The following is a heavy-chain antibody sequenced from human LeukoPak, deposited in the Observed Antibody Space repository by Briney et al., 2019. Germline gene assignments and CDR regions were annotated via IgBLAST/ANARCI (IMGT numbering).Heavy chain of an antibody. CDR3: AREECCSSTCYLLRSRFDP. CDR1: GFSFNYYE. CDR2: ISPKSDFI. Sequence: PGGSLKLSCAGAGFSFNYYEMNWVRQAPGKGLEWVSSISPKSDFIYYSDSVRDRFTISRDNAENSLYLQINSLRAEDTAVYYCAREECCSSTCYLLRSRFDPWGQGTLVTVSS. J-gene: IGHJ5*02. V-gene: IGHV3-21*01. D-gene: IGHD2-2*01.